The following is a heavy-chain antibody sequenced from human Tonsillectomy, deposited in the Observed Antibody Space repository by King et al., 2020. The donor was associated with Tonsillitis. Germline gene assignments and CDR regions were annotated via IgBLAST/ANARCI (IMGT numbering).Heavy chain of an antibody. J-gene: IGHJ4*02. Sequence: VQLVESGGGVVQPGRSLRLSCAASGFTFSNYGMHWVRQAPGKGLEWVAVISYDGSNEHYPDSVKGRFTISRDNSQNTLYPQMNSLRPEDTAVYYCARWHGDYEDYFDYWGQGALVTVSS. CDR2: ISYDGSNE. D-gene: IGHD4-17*01. V-gene: IGHV3-33*05. CDR3: ARWHGDYEDYFDY. CDR1: GFTFSNYG.